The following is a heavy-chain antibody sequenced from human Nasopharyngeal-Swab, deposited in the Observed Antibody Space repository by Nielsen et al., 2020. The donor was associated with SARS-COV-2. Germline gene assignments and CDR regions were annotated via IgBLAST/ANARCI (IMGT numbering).Heavy chain of an antibody. J-gene: IGHJ4*02. D-gene: IGHD5/OR15-5a*01. Sequence: GGSLRLSCAASGLTIANYAMSWVRQAPGKGLEWVSGISGSGGSTYYADSVKGQFTIPKDNSRKPVYLQMNSLRAEDTAVYYCAKLGLFAGYDYSVAYWGQGTLVTVSS. V-gene: IGHV3-23*01. CDR2: ISGSGGST. CDR1: GLTIANYA. CDR3: AKLGLFAGYDYSVAY.